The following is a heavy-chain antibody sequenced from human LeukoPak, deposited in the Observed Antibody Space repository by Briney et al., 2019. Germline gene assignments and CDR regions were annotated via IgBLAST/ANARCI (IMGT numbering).Heavy chain of an antibody. J-gene: IGHJ6*03. Sequence: PGGSLRLSCAASGFTFSSYWMSWVRQAPGKGLEWVANIRKDGSEKYYVDSVKGRFTISRDNSKNTLYLQMNSLRGEDTAVYYCAKDGDTMSGTYYYDMDVWGKGTTVTIS. D-gene: IGHD1-26*01. CDR2: IRKDGSEK. CDR3: AKDGDTMSGTYYYDMDV. CDR1: GFTFSSYW. V-gene: IGHV3-7*01.